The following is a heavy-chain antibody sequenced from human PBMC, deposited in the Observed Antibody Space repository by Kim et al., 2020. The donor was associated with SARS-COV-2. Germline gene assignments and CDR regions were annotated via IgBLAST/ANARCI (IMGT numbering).Heavy chain of an antibody. CDR3: ARESAIAVAGTKYYYGMDV. D-gene: IGHD6-19*01. V-gene: IGHV3-66*01. J-gene: IGHJ6*02. Sequence: GRFTISRDNSKNTLYLQMNSLRAEDTAVYYCARESAIAVAGTKYYYGMDVWGQGTTVTVSS.